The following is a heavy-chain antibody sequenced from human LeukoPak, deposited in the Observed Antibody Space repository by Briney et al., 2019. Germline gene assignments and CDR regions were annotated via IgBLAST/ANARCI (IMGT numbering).Heavy chain of an antibody. D-gene: IGHD3-10*01. J-gene: IGHJ6*04. Sequence: PSETLSLTCVVYGGSFSGYYWSWIRQPPGKGLEWIGEINHSGSTNYNPSLKSRVTISVDTSKNQFSLKLSSVTAADTAVYYCARARGGKLLWFGGRYGMDVWGKGTTVTVSS. CDR2: INHSGST. V-gene: IGHV4-34*01. CDR3: ARARGGKLLWFGGRYGMDV. CDR1: GGSFSGYY.